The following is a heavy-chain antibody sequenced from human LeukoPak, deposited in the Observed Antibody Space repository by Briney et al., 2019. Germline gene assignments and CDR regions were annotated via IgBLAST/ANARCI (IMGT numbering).Heavy chain of an antibody. J-gene: IGHJ4*02. V-gene: IGHV4-39*07. CDR2: IYYSGST. CDR1: GFTFSSDW. CDR3: ARGSLSSDTYGDYGDYFDY. D-gene: IGHD4-17*01. Sequence: GSLRLSCAASGFTFSSDWMHWVRQAPGKGLEWIGSIYYSGSTYYNPSLKSRVTISVDTSKNQFSLKLSSVTAADTAVYYCARGSLSSDTYGDYGDYFDYWGQGTLVTVSS.